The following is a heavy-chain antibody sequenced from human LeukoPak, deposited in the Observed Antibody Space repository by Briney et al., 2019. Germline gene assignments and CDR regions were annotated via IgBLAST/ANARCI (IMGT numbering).Heavy chain of an antibody. CDR1: GFSVSDKH. Sequence: GGSLRLSCAVSGFSVSDKHMTWVRQAPGKGLEWVSTIYSAFSTFYADSVKGRFIISRDNSKNTLYLQMNSLRAEDSAVYYCATGRDAYKSGYWGQGTLVTVSS. J-gene: IGHJ4*02. CDR3: ATGRDAYKSGY. V-gene: IGHV3-66*01. D-gene: IGHD5-24*01. CDR2: IYSAFST.